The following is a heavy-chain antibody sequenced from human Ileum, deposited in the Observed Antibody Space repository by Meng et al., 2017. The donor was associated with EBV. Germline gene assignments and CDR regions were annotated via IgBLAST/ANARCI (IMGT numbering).Heavy chain of an antibody. V-gene: IGHV3-74*01. CDR3: SRDLVGSDDY. Sequence: EVQLVVSGGALVQPGGALRLSCAASGFSFSSYWMHWVRQAPGKGLVWVSRLNEDGAITTYADSVKGRFTISRDNAKNTLYLQMNSLRVEDTALYYCSRDLVGSDDYWGQGTLVTVSS. J-gene: IGHJ4*02. CDR2: LNEDGAIT. CDR1: GFSFSSYW.